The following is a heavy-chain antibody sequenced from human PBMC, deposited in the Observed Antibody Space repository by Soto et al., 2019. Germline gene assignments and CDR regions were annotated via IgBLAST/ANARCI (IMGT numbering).Heavy chain of an antibody. CDR1: GGSISSRGYY. CDR2: IYYSGST. Sequence: QLQLQESGPGLVKPSETLSLTCTVSGGSISSRGYYWGWIRQPPGKGLEWIGTIYYSGSTYYNPSXKSRVTISVDTSKNQFSLQLSSVTAADTAVYYCATSNWFDPWGLGTLVTVSS. CDR3: ATSNWFDP. V-gene: IGHV4-39*01. J-gene: IGHJ5*02.